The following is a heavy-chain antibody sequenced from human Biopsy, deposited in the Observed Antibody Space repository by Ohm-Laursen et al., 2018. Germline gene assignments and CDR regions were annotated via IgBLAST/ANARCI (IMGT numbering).Heavy chain of an antibody. D-gene: IGHD3-9*01. CDR3: ATKLTGYFHH. J-gene: IGHJ1*01. V-gene: IGHV1-69*06. CDR2: NIPILGTG. CDR1: EGTFSNYG. Sequence: SSVKISCKAPEGTFSNYGVNWVRQAPGQGLEWLGGNIPILGTGNYAHQFQDRVTVVADTSTSTATMELRSLRSDDTAVYYCATKLTGYFHHWGQGTLVIVSS.